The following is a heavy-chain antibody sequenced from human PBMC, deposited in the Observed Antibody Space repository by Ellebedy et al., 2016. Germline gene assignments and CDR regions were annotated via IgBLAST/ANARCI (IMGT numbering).Heavy chain of an antibody. V-gene: IGHV1-46*01. Sequence: ASVKVSXXASGCTFTSYYMHWVRQAPGQGLEWMGIINPSGGSTSYAQKFQGRVTMTRDTSTSTVYMELSSLRSEDTAVYYCARSDGDYDFDYWGQGTLVTVSS. J-gene: IGHJ4*02. CDR1: GCTFTSYY. CDR2: INPSGGST. CDR3: ARSDGDYDFDY. D-gene: IGHD4-17*01.